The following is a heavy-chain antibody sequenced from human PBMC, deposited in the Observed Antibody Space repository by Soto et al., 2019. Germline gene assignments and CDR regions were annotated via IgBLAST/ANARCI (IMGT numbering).Heavy chain of an antibody. J-gene: IGHJ4*02. CDR1: VFIVRSNY. CDR2: IYTGGTT. Sequence: GWSLRLSCAASVFIVRSNYMSWVRQAPGKGLEWVSVIYTGGTTYYVDSVKGRFTISRDNSKNTLYLQMNSLRAEDTAVYYCAVAEWSYWGQGTLVTVSS. CDR3: AVAEWSY. D-gene: IGHD3-3*01. V-gene: IGHV3-53*01.